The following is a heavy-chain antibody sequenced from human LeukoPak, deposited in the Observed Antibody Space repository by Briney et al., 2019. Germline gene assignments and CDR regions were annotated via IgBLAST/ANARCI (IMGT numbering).Heavy chain of an antibody. CDR1: GGSFSGHY. J-gene: IGHJ4*02. D-gene: IGHD1-26*01. V-gene: IGHV4-34*01. Sequence: SESLSLTSVVYGGSFSGHYWSWVRQPPGKGLEWIGEINYIGSPNYNPSLKSRVTISADTSNNHFSLKLSSVAAAVTAVYYCASGNWDFDYWGQGTLVTVSS. CDR3: ASGNWDFDY. CDR2: INYIGSP.